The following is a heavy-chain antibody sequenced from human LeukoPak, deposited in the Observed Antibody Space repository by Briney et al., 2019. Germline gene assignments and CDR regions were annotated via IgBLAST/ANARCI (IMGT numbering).Heavy chain of an antibody. D-gene: IGHD3-22*01. V-gene: IGHV3-23*01. CDR1: GFTFSSYA. Sequence: GGSLRLSCVASGFTFSSYAMTWVRQAPGKGLEWVSVISGSGGNTYYADSVKGRFTISRDNSRNTLYLQVNSLRAEDTAVYYCAKDASYDTSGYYPDFDYWGQGTLVTVSS. J-gene: IGHJ4*02. CDR3: AKDASYDTSGYYPDFDY. CDR2: ISGSGGNT.